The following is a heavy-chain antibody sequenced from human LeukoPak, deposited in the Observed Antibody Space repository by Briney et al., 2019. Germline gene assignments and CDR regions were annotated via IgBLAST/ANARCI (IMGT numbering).Heavy chain of an antibody. J-gene: IGHJ4*01. CDR3: ARRYYGDYLDFFDY. Sequence: GESLKISCKASGYIFATYWIAWVRQMPGKGLEWIGIIYPGDSDTRYSPSFEGQVTVSVDKSITTAYLQWSSLKASDTAMYYCARRYYGDYLDFFDYWGQGTLVTVSS. D-gene: IGHD4-17*01. CDR2: IYPGDSDT. V-gene: IGHV5-51*01. CDR1: GYIFATYW.